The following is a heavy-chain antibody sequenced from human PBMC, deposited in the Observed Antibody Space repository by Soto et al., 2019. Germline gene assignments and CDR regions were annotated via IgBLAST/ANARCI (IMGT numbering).Heavy chain of an antibody. CDR2: VRGNGDPP. D-gene: IGHD2-15*01. J-gene: IGHJ4*02. CDR3: VKTRGGNNFDFFD. CDR1: GFTFSSYA. Sequence: GSLRLSCSTSGFTFSSYAIHWVRQSQGKGLEYISGVRGNGDPPFYADSVKGRFTISRDNSKNTVYLQMSSLSADDAAVYYCVKTRGGNNFDFFDWGQGTLVTVSS. V-gene: IGHV3-64D*06.